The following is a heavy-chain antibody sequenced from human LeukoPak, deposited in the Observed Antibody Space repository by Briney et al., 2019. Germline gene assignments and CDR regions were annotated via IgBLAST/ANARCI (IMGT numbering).Heavy chain of an antibody. D-gene: IGHD5-18*01. J-gene: IGHJ4*02. CDR1: GGSISSSSYY. V-gene: IGHV4-39*01. CDR2: IYYSGST. Sequence: PSETLSLTCTVSGGSISSSSYYWGWIRQPPGKGLEWIGSIYYSGSTYYNPSLKSRVTISVDTSKNQFSLKLSSVTAADTAVYYCARRRGYSYNYLWGQGTLVTVSS. CDR3: ARRRGYSYNYL.